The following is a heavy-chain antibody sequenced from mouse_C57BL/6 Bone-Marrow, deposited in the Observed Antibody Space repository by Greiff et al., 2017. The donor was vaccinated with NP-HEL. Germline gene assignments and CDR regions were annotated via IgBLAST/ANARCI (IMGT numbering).Heavy chain of an antibody. J-gene: IGHJ3*01. CDR3: ARGYGAWFAY. Sequence: QVQLHQPGAELVKPGASVTLSCTASGYTFTSCWLHWLKPRPRQGLVWFFMFLPNSGSTNYNEKFKSQATLTVDKSSITAYMQLSSLTSEDAAVYYCARGYGAWFAYRGQGTLVTVAA. CDR2: FLPNSGST. CDR1: GYTFTSCW. V-gene: IGHV1-64*01. D-gene: IGHD1-1*02.